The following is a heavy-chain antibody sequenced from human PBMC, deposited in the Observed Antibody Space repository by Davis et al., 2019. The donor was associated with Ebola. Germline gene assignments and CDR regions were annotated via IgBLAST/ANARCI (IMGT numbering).Heavy chain of an antibody. Sequence: SETLSLTCAVYGGSFSGYYWSWIRQLPGKGLEWIGEINHSGSTNYNPSLKSRVTISVDTSKNQFSLKLSSVTAADTAVYYCARGSPAGTGYYYYGMDVWGQGTTVTVSS. CDR1: GGSFSGYY. CDR3: ARGSPAGTGYYYYGMDV. J-gene: IGHJ6*02. V-gene: IGHV4-34*01. D-gene: IGHD1-26*01. CDR2: INHSGST.